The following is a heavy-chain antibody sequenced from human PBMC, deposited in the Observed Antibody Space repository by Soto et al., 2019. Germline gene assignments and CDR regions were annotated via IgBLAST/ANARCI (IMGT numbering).Heavy chain of an antibody. V-gene: IGHV3-23*01. J-gene: IGHJ5*02. CDR2: ISGSGGST. CDR1: GFTFSSYA. D-gene: IGHD6-19*01. Sequence: GGSLRLSCAASGFTFSSYAMSWVRQAPGKGLEWVSAISGSGGSTYYADSVKGRFTISRDKSKNTLYLQMNSLRAEDTAVYYCAKDRGIAVAGWFDPWGQGTLVTVSS. CDR3: AKDRGIAVAGWFDP.